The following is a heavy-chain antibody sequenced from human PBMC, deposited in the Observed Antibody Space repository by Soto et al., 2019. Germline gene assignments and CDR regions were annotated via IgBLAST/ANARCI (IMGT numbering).Heavy chain of an antibody. V-gene: IGHV3-30-3*01. Sequence: QVLQVESGRGEVQAGWSLRIYCAASGFTFRSYALHWHRQAPGKGLEWVAIICYDEIYKYYADSVKGRFTISRDKTKNTLYLQMNSLRTEHTAVYYCARPLDFCSAYSAYGGQGSLFTASS. CDR2: ICYDEIYK. CDR3: ARPLDFCSAYSAY. D-gene: IGHD3-3*01. J-gene: IGHJ4*02. CDR1: GFTFRSYA.